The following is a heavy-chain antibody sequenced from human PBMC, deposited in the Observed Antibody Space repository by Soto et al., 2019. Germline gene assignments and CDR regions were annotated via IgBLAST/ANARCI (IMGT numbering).Heavy chain of an antibody. D-gene: IGHD5-12*01. J-gene: IGHJ4*02. CDR2: INPNSGGT. CDR3: ARAASLREPFDY. CDR1: GYTFTGYY. Sequence: QVQLVQSGAEVKKPGASVKVSCKASGYTFTGYYMHWVRQAPGQGLEWMGGINPNSGGTNYAQKFQGWVTMTRDTSISTAYMELSRLRSDATAVYYCARAASLREPFDYWGQGTLVTVSS. V-gene: IGHV1-2*04.